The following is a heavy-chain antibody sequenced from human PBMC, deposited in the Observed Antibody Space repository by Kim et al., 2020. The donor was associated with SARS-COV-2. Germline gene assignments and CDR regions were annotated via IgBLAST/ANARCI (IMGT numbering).Heavy chain of an antibody. D-gene: IGHD5-18*01. V-gene: IGHV3-23*01. J-gene: IGHJ2*01. CDR3: AKTSEDTAMVTWDWFFDL. Sequence: KGRFTIPRDNAKDTLYLQMSSLRAEDTAVYYCAKTSEDTAMVTWDWFFDLWGRGTLVTVSS.